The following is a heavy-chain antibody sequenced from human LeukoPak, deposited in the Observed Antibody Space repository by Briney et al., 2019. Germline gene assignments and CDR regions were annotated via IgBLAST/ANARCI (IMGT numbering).Heavy chain of an antibody. CDR1: GFTLDGYT. D-gene: IGHD1-14*01. CDR2: ITSGSNFV. Sequence: PGGSLRLSCADSGFTLDGYTLSWVRQAPGKGLQWVSSITSGSNFVDYVDSVKGRFTVSRDNAKNSLYLQMDRLRAEDTAVYYCATQPELPGWFDSWGRGTLVTVSS. V-gene: IGHV3-21*01. J-gene: IGHJ5*01. CDR3: ATQPELPGWFDS.